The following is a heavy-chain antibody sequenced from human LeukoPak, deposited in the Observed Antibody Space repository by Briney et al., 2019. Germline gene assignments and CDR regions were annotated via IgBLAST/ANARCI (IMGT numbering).Heavy chain of an antibody. D-gene: IGHD3-10*01. J-gene: IGHJ5*02. CDR3: ARGRYYYGSGSWFDP. CDR1: GGSISSYY. V-gene: IGHV4-4*07. CDR2: IYTSGST. Sequence: SETLSLTCTVSGGSISSYYWSWIRRPAGKGLEWIGRIYTSGSTNYNPSLKSRVTMSVDTSKNQFSLKLSSVTAADTAVYYCARGRYYYGSGSWFDPWGQGTLVTVSS.